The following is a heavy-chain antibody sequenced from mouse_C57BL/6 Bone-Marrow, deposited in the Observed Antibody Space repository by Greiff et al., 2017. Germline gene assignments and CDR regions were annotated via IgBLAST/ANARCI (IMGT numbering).Heavy chain of an antibody. Sequence: VQLKQSGPELVKPGASVKMSCKASGYTFTDYNMHWVKQSHGKSLEWIGDINPNNGGTSYNQKFKGKATLTVNKSSSTAYMELRSLTSADSAVYYCAGRGYYSKYVWFAYWGRGTLVTGSA. D-gene: IGHD2-5*01. CDR2: INPNNGGT. J-gene: IGHJ3*01. CDR1: GYTFTDYN. CDR3: AGRGYYSKYVWFAY. V-gene: IGHV1-22*01.